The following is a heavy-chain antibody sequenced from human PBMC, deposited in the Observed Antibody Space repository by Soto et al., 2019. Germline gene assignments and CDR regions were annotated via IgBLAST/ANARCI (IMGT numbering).Heavy chain of an antibody. CDR1: GFTFSSYA. CDR2: ISYEGSNK. D-gene: IGHD6-13*01. J-gene: IGHJ4*02. V-gene: IGHV3-30-3*01. CDR3: ARDIIAAAGMFDY. Sequence: GGSLRLSCAASGFTFSSYAMHWVRQAPGKGLEWVAVISYEGSNKYYADSVKGRFTISRDNSKNTLYLQMNSLRAEDTAVYYCARDIIAAAGMFDYWGQGTLVTVSS.